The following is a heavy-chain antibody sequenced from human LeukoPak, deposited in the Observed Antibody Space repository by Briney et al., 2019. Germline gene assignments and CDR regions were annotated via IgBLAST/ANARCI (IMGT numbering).Heavy chain of an antibody. CDR2: TYYRSKWYN. CDR1: GDSVSSNSAA. V-gene: IGHV6-1*01. D-gene: IGHD3-3*01. J-gene: IGHJ4*02. Sequence: SQTLSLTCAISGDSVSSNSAAWNWIRQSPSRGLEWLGRTYYRSKWYNDYAVSVKSRITINPDTSKNQFSLKLSSVTAADTAVYYCARVPFWSGYYPFDYWGQGTLVTVSS. CDR3: ARVPFWSGYYPFDY.